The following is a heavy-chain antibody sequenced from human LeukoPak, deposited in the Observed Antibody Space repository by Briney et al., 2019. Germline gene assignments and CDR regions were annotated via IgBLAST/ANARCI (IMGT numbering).Heavy chain of an antibody. J-gene: IGHJ3*02. CDR2: IYHSGST. CDR1: GGSINSDGHY. V-gene: IGHV4-39*07. Sequence: ETLSLTCTVSGGSINSDGHYWSWIRQHPGKGLEWIGSIYHSGSTYYNPSLKSRVTISVDTSKNQFSLKLSSVTAADTAVYYCARAITGSLHAFDIWGQGTMVTVSS. D-gene: IGHD1-20*01. CDR3: ARAITGSLHAFDI.